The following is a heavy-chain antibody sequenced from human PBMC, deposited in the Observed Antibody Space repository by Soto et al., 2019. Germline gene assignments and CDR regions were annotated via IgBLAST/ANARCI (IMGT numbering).Heavy chain of an antibody. J-gene: IGHJ6*03. Sequence: QVQLVQSGAEVQKPGASVKVSCKASGYTFTSYGISWVRQAPGQGLEWMGWISAYNGNTNYAQKLQGRVTMTTDTSTSTAYMELRSLRSDDTAVYYCARGPSITMVRGADYYYYYMDVWGKGTTVTVSS. CDR2: ISAYNGNT. CDR3: ARGPSITMVRGADYYYYYMDV. V-gene: IGHV1-18*01. D-gene: IGHD3-10*01. CDR1: GYTFTSYG.